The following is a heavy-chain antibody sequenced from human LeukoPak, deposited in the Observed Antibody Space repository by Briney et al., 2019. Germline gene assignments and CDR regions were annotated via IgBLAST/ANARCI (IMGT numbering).Heavy chain of an antibody. CDR1: GFTVSNYY. V-gene: IGHV3-53*01. J-gene: IGHJ6*02. D-gene: IGHD1-26*01. CDR3: AREPWGAKGAAWVMDV. Sequence: GGSLRLSCEASGFTVSNYYMSWVRQAPGKGLEWVSTVKSGGTTYYADSVKGRFTISRDNSNNTLYLQMNSLRAEDTAVYYCAREPWGAKGAAWVMDVWGQGTTVAVSS. CDR2: VKSGGTT.